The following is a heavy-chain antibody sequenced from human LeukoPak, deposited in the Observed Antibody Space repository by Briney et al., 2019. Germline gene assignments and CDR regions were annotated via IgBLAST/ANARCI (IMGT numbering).Heavy chain of an antibody. Sequence: ASVKVSCTASGYSLTRYYMHWVRQAPGQGLEWMGIINPSGVSTGHAQKIQGRVTMTRDTSTSTFYMELSSLKSEDTAVYYCARAGGGYDYWGQGTLVIVSS. CDR2: INPSGVST. V-gene: IGHV1-46*01. CDR3: ARAGGGYDY. D-gene: IGHD5-12*01. CDR1: GYSLTRYY. J-gene: IGHJ4*02.